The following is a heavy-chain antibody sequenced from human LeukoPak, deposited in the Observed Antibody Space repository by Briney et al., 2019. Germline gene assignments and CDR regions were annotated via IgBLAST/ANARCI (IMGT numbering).Heavy chain of an antibody. D-gene: IGHD2-15*01. CDR1: GGSFSGYY. CDR3: ARGYLSGSCYSD. J-gene: IGHJ4*02. CDR2: INHSGST. Sequence: PSETLSLTCAVYGGSFSGYYWSWIRQPPGKGLEWIGEINHSGSTNYNPSLKSRVTISVDTSKNQFFLKLSSVTAADTAVYYCARGYLSGSCYSDWGQGTLVTVSS. V-gene: IGHV4-34*01.